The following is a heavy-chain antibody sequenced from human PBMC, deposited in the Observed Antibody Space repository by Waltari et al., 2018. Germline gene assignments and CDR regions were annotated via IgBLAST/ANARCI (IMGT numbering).Heavy chain of an antibody. CDR3: ASIAVAGTWDY. J-gene: IGHJ4*02. CDR1: GGSISSSSYY. CDR2: IYYSGST. V-gene: IGHV4-39*01. Sequence: QLQLQESGPGLVKPSETLSLTCTVSGGSISSSSYYWGWIRQPPGKGLEWIGSIYYSGSTYYNPSLKRRVTISVDTSKNQFSLKLSSVTAADTAVYYCASIAVAGTWDYWGQGTLVTVSS. D-gene: IGHD6-19*01.